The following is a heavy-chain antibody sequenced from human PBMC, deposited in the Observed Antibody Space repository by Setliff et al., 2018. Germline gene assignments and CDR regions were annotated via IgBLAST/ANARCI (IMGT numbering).Heavy chain of an antibody. CDR3: VRDRAAIVVGPPTAAFDI. Sequence: GASVKVSCKAFGYTFAKYGTSWVRQAPGQGLEWMRWISGYNGYTVYAQKLQGRVTLTTDTSTGTAYMEVRSLRSDDTAQYYCVRDRAAIVVGPPTAAFDIWGQGTMVTVS. CDR1: GYTFAKYG. V-gene: IGHV1-18*01. CDR2: ISGYNGYT. J-gene: IGHJ3*02. D-gene: IGHD2-2*01.